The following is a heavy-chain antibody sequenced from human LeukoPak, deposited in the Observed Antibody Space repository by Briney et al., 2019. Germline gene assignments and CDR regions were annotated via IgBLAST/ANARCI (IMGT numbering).Heavy chain of an antibody. J-gene: IGHJ4*02. V-gene: IGHV3-66*01. CDR1: GFTVSSNY. Sequence: GGSLRLSCAASGFTVSSNYMSWVRQAPGKGLEWVSVIYSGGSTYYADSVKGRFTISRDNSKNTLYLQMNSLRAEDTAVYYCARSYYYYSSGYYQYFDYWGQGTLVTVSP. CDR2: IYSGGST. CDR3: ARSYYYYSSGYYQYFDY. D-gene: IGHD3-22*01.